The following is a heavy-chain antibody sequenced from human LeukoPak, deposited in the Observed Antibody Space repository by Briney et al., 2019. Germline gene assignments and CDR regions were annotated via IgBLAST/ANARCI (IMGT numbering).Heavy chain of an antibody. D-gene: IGHD2-15*01. V-gene: IGHV3-7*01. CDR1: GFTFSGYW. CDR2: IKQDGSEK. J-gene: IGHJ6*03. Sequence: QPGGSLRLSCAASGFTFSGYWMNWVRQAPGKGLEWVANIKQDGSEKYYVDSVKGRFTISRDNAKNSLYLQINSLRAGDTAVYYCARVGAARYYYYYMDVWGKGTTVTVSS. CDR3: ARVGAARYYYYYMDV.